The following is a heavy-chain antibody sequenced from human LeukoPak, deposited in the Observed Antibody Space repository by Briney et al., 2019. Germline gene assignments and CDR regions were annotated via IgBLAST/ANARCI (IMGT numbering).Heavy chain of an antibody. D-gene: IGHD3-16*01. CDR2: IYYSGST. J-gene: IGHJ4*02. CDR3: ASHPSGAGGGRI. V-gene: IGHV4-59*01. CDR1: GGSISSYY. Sequence: SETLSLTCTVSGGSISSYYWSWIRQPPGKGLEWIGYIYYSGSTNYNPSLKSRVTISVDTSKNQFSLKLSSVTAADTAMYYCASHPSGAGGGRIWGQGTLVTVSS.